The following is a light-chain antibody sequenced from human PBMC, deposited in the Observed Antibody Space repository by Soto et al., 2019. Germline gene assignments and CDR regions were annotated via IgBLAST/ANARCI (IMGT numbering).Light chain of an antibody. Sequence: DIQMTQSPSTLSVSIGDRVTITCRASERISSWLAWYQQKPGKAPNFLIYKASCLESGVPSSFSGNGSGTEFTLAISSLQTDDFATCCCQQFHSYSPYTFGQGTKRQIK. CDR3: QQFHSYSPYT. V-gene: IGKV1-5*03. CDR2: KAS. J-gene: IGKJ2*01. CDR1: ERISSW.